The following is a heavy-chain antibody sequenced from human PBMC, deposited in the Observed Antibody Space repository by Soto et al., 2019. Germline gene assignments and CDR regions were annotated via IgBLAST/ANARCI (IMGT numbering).Heavy chain of an antibody. CDR2: INHSGST. CDR3: ARGSPGVGATTFDY. Sequence: NPSETLSLTCAVYGGSFSGYYWSWIRQPPGKGLEWIGEINHSGSTNYNPSLKSRVTISVDTSKNQFSLKLSSVTAADTAVYYCARGSPGVGATTFDYWGQGTLVTVSS. V-gene: IGHV4-34*01. D-gene: IGHD1-26*01. J-gene: IGHJ4*02. CDR1: GGSFSGYY.